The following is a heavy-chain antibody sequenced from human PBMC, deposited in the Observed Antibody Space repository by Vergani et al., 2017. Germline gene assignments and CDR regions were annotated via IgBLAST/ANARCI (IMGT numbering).Heavy chain of an antibody. J-gene: IGHJ6*02. Sequence: QLQLQESGPGLVKPSETLSLTCAVYGGSFSGYYWSWIRQPPGKGLEWIGEINHSGSTNYNPSLKSRVTISVDTSKNQFSLKLSSVTAADTAVYYCARGPTSVLLWFGENIHYYYGMDVWGQGTTVTVSS. CDR3: ARGPTSVLLWFGENIHYYYGMDV. CDR1: GGSFSGYY. CDR2: INHSGST. V-gene: IGHV4-34*01. D-gene: IGHD3-10*01.